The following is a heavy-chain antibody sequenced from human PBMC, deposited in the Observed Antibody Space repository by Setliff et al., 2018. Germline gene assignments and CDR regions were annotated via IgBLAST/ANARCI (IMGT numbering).Heavy chain of an antibody. Sequence: GSLRLSCAASAFTFKNYWMSWVRQAPGKGLEWVANIKGDGSEKFYLASVKGRFTISRDNARNSLYLQMNSLRAEDTAVYYCARGTAMDHWGQGTLVTVSS. CDR1: AFTFKNYW. CDR2: IKGDGSEK. V-gene: IGHV3-7*03. J-gene: IGHJ4*02. CDR3: ARGTAMDH. D-gene: IGHD5-18*01.